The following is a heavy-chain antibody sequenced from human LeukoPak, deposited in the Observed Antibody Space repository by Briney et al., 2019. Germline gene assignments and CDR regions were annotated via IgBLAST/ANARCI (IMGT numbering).Heavy chain of an antibody. Sequence: PGGSLRLSCAASGFTFSSYAMHWVRQAPGKGLEYVSAISSNGGSTYYANSVKGRFTISRDNSKNTLYLQMGSLRAEDMAVYYCARGGVVVTAALDYWGQGTLVTVSS. CDR3: ARGGVVVTAALDY. CDR2: ISSNGGST. J-gene: IGHJ4*02. D-gene: IGHD2-21*02. V-gene: IGHV3-64*01. CDR1: GFTFSSYA.